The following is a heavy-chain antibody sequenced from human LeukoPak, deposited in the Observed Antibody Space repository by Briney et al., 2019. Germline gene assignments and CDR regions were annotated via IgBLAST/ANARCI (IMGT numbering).Heavy chain of an antibody. D-gene: IGHD3-10*01. V-gene: IGHV5-51*01. J-gene: IGHJ3*02. CDR1: GSIFTSYW. CDR2: IYPGDSDT. CDR3: ARSTTGSGEDAFDI. Sequence: KDGASLQISCKGSGSIFTSYWIGWGRQLPGKGLEWMGIIYPGDSDTRYSPSFQGQVTISADKSISTAYLQWSSLKASDTAMYYCARSTTGSGEDAFDIWGQGTMVTVSS.